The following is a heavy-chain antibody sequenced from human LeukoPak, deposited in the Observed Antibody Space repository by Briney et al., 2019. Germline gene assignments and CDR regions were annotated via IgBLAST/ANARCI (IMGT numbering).Heavy chain of an antibody. Sequence: GGSLRLSCAASGFTFSSYAMHWVRQAPGKGLEYVSAISSNGGSTYYANSVEGRFTISRDNSKNTLYLQMGSLRAEDMAVYYCARGVGATRTLDPWGQGTLVTVSS. CDR2: ISSNGGST. D-gene: IGHD1-26*01. CDR3: ARGVGATRTLDP. CDR1: GFTFSSYA. V-gene: IGHV3-64*01. J-gene: IGHJ5*02.